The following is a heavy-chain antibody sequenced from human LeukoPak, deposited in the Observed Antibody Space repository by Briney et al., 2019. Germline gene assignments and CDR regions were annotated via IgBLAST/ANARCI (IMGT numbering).Heavy chain of an antibody. Sequence: SVKVSCKASGGTFSSYAISWVRQAPGQGLEWMGGIIPIFGTANYAQKFQGRVTITADESTSTAYMELSSLRSEDTAVYYCARRDHYDFWSGYSFDYWGQGTLVTVST. V-gene: IGHV1-69*01. CDR1: GGTFSSYA. D-gene: IGHD3-3*01. CDR3: ARRDHYDFWSGYSFDY. J-gene: IGHJ4*02. CDR2: IIPIFGTA.